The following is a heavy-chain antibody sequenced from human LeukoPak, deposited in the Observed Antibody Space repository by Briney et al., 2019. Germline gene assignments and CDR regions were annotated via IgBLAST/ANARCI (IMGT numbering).Heavy chain of an antibody. Sequence: GGSLRLSCAASGFTFTTNAMSWVRQAPGKGLEWVSAISGSGGSTYYADSVKGRFTISRDNSKNTLYLQMNSLRAEDTAVYYCANPPLDYGDYDNYWGQGTLVTVSS. D-gene: IGHD4-17*01. CDR1: GFTFTTNA. CDR3: ANPPLDYGDYDNY. J-gene: IGHJ4*02. V-gene: IGHV3-23*01. CDR2: ISGSGGST.